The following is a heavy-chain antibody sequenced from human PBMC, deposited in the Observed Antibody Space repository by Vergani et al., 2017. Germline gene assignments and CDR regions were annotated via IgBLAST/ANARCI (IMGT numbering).Heavy chain of an antibody. CDR2: INPSGGST. D-gene: IGHD2-2*01. V-gene: IGHV1-46*01. J-gene: IGHJ6*03. Sequence: QVQLVQSGAEVKKPGASVKVSCKASGYTFTSYYMHWVRQAPGQGLEWMGIINPSGGSTSYAQKFQGRVTMTRDTSTSTVYMELSSLRSEDTAVYYCARDSDIVVVPALRYSYYYYMDVWGKXP. CDR3: ARDSDIVVVPALRYSYYYYMDV. CDR1: GYTFTSYY.